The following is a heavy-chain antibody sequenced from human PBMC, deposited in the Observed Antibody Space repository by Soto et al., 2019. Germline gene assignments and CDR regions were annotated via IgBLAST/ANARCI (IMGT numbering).Heavy chain of an antibody. Sequence: TSETLSLTCSVSGGSISSYYWSWIRQPPGKGLEWIGYIYYSGSTNYNPSLKSRVTISVDTSKNQFSLKLSSVTAADTAVYYCARDLDYYDSSGRRIWYFDLWGRGTLVTVSS. CDR3: ARDLDYYDSSGRRIWYFDL. D-gene: IGHD3-22*01. V-gene: IGHV4-59*01. CDR1: GGSISSYY. J-gene: IGHJ2*01. CDR2: IYYSGST.